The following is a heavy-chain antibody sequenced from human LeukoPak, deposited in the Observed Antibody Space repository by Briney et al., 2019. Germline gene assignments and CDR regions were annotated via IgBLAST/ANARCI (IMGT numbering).Heavy chain of an antibody. V-gene: IGHV3-7*01. D-gene: IGHD6-13*01. CDR1: GFTFSSYW. CDR3: AKDRAGNSWNFDY. J-gene: IGHJ4*02. Sequence: PGGSLRLSCAASGFTFSSYWMSWVRQAPGKGLEWVANIKQDGSEKYYVDSVKGRLTISRDNAKNSLYLQMNSLRAEDTAVYYCAKDRAGNSWNFDYWGQGTLVAVSS. CDR2: IKQDGSEK.